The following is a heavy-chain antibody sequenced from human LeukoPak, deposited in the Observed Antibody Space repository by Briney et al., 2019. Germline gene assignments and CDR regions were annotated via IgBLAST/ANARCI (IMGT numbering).Heavy chain of an antibody. CDR3: ARVVPMYSSDWYDDY. CDR1: GGSISSSSYY. Sequence: SETLSLTCTVSGGSISSSSYYWGWIRQPPGKGLEWIGIIYYSGSTYYNPSLKSRVTISVDTSKNQFSLKLSSVTAADTAVYYCARVVPMYSSDWYDDYWGQGTLVTVSS. J-gene: IGHJ4*02. D-gene: IGHD6-19*01. V-gene: IGHV4-39*01. CDR2: IYYSGST.